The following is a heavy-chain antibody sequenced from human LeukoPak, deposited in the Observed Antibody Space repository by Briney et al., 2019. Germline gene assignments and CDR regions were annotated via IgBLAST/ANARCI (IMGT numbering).Heavy chain of an antibody. D-gene: IGHD1-1*01. CDR3: AKDGHWTFDY. V-gene: IGHV3-13*01. CDR1: GFTFSSSD. Sequence: GSLRLSCAASGFTFSSSDMHWVRQATGKGLEWVSAIGPTGDTYYPGSVKGRFTISRENARNSLYLQMNSLRAGDTAVYYCAKDGHWTFDYWGQGTLVTVSS. J-gene: IGHJ4*02. CDR2: IGPTGDT.